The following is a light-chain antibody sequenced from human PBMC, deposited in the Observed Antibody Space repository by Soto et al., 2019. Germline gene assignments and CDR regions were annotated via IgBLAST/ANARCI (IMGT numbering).Light chain of an antibody. CDR3: QQYGTSPT. CDR1: QSVDSNS. V-gene: IGKV3-20*01. Sequence: EIVLTQSPGTLSLSPGERATLSCRASQSVDSNSLAWYQHKPGQAPRLLIYGASSRAPGISDRYSGRGSGTDFTITINRLEPEDFAVYYCQQYGTSPTFGGGTRLEIK. J-gene: IGKJ4*01. CDR2: GAS.